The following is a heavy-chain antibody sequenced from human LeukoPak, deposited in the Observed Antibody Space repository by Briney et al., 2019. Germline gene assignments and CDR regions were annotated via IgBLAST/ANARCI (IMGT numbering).Heavy chain of an antibody. V-gene: IGHV1-2*02. CDR3: ARALPFGEHYYYYMDV. CDR1: GYTFTGYY. D-gene: IGHD3-16*01. CDR2: INPNSGGT. Sequence: ASVKVSCKASGYTFTGYYMHWVRQAPGQGLEWMGWINPNSGGTNYAQKFQGRVTMTRDTSISTAYMELSRLRSDDTAVYYCARALPFGEHYYYYMDVWGKGTTVTVSS. J-gene: IGHJ6*03.